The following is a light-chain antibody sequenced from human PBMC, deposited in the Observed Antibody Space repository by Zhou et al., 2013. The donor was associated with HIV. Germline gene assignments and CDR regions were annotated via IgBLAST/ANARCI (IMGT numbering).Light chain of an antibody. CDR1: QSLTSSY. J-gene: IGKJ2*01. CDR3: QQYGSSPPT. Sequence: EIVLTQSPGTLSLSPGERATLSCRASQSLTSSYLAWYQQGPGQAPRLLIYGASSRATGIPDRFSGSGSGTDFTLTISRLEPEDFAVYYCQQYGSSPPTFGQGTKLEIK. V-gene: IGKV3-20*01. CDR2: GAS.